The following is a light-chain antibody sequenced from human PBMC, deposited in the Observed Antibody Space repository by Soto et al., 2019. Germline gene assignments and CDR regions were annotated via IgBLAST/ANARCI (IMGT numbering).Light chain of an antibody. CDR3: LSYDSRLSSYV. V-gene: IGLV1-40*01. J-gene: IGLJ1*01. CDR2: GNS. CDR1: SSNIGAGYD. Sequence: QSVLTQPPSGSGAPGQRVTISCTGSSSNIGAGYDVHWYQQLPGTAPKLLIYGNSNRPSGVPDRFSGSKSGTSASLAITGLQAEDEADYYCLSYDSRLSSYVFGNGSKVTVL.